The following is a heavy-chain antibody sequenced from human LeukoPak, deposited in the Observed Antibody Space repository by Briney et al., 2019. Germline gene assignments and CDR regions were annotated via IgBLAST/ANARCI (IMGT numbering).Heavy chain of an antibody. J-gene: IGHJ4*02. Sequence: ASVKVSCKASGYTLTNYYMHWVRQAPGQGLEWMGWINPNSGGTNYAQKFQGRVTMTRDTSISTAYMELSRLRSDDTAVYYCASLNLGTVPPDYWGQGTLVTVSS. V-gene: IGHV1-2*02. CDR3: ASLNLGTVPPDY. CDR2: INPNSGGT. CDR1: GYTLTNYY. D-gene: IGHD1-14*01.